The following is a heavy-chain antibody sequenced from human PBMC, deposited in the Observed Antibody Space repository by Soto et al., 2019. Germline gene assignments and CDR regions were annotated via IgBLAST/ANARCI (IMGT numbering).Heavy chain of an antibody. CDR2: INPLPTSGST. J-gene: IGHJ4*02. D-gene: IGHD6-13*01. CDR1: GYIFTNYY. Sequence: QVQLVQSGAEVKKPGASVKVSCKASGYIFTNYYIHWVRQAPGQGLEWMAIINPLPTSGSTNYAQEFRGRVTVTRDTSTSTVNMELSSLRSDDTAIYYCARDLAAAAYWGQGTLVTVSS. V-gene: IGHV1-46*01. CDR3: ARDLAAAAY.